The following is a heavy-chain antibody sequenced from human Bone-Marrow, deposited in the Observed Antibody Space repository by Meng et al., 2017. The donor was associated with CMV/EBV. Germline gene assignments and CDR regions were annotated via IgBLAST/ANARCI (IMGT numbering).Heavy chain of an antibody. CDR1: GFTFSSYW. J-gene: IGHJ6*02. CDR2: IKQDGSEK. Sequence: ESLKISCAASGFTFSSYWMSWVRQAPGKGPEWVANIKQDGSEKYYVDSVKGRFTISRDNAKNSLYLQMNSLRAEDTAVYYCGRDDPVYSSSSNYYYYGMDVWGQGPTVTVSS. V-gene: IGHV3-7*01. D-gene: IGHD6-6*01. CDR3: GRDDPVYSSSSNYYYYGMDV.